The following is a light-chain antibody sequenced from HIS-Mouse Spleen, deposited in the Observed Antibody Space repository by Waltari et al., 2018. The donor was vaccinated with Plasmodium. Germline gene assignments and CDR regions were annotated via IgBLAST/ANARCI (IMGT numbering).Light chain of an antibody. CDR3: YSTDSSGNHRV. Sequence: SSYLTQPPSVSVSPGHTARITCSGHALPKKYAYSYQQKPGQAPVLVIYEDSKRPPGIPERFSGSSSGTMATLTISGAQVEDEADYYCYSTDSSGNHRVFGGGTKLTVL. V-gene: IGLV3-10*01. J-gene: IGLJ3*02. CDR2: EDS. CDR1: ALPKKY.